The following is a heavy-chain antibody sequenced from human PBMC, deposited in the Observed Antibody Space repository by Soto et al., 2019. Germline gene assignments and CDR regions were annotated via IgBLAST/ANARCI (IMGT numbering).Heavy chain of an antibody. Sequence: QVQLVESGGGVVQPGRSLRLSCAASGFNFRTYAMHWVRQAPGKGLEWVSVVSYDGSVKNYADSVKGRFTMSRDNSKRPVDLQMNSLRGDDTALYYCVKDRGLGQRHFDHWGQGTLVSVSS. D-gene: IGHD3-3*01. V-gene: IGHV3-30*18. CDR2: VSYDGSVK. CDR1: GFNFRTYA. CDR3: VKDRGLGQRHFDH. J-gene: IGHJ4*02.